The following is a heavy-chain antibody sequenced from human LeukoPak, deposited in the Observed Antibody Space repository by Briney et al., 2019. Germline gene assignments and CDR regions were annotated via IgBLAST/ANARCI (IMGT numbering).Heavy chain of an antibody. Sequence: GGSLRLSCAVSGATVSSNHMSWVGQAPGKGLEWVSAIYSGGGTYYADSVKGRFTLSRDISKNTLYLQMNSLRAEDTAVYYCVRDASWGQGTLVTVSS. CDR2: IYSGGGT. CDR3: VRDAS. J-gene: IGHJ4*02. CDR1: GATVSSNH. V-gene: IGHV3-66*01.